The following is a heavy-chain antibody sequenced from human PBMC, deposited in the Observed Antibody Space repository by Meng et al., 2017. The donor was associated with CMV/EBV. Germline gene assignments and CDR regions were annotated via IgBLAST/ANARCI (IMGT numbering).Heavy chain of an antibody. Sequence: GSLRLSCTVSGGSISSYYWSWIRQPAGKGLEWIGYIYYSGSTNYNPSLKSRVTISVDTSKNQFSLKLSSVTAADTAVYYCARALLAGTTFLVFDPWGQGTLVTVSS. V-gene: IGHV4-59*01. J-gene: IGHJ5*02. CDR2: IYYSGST. CDR3: ARALLAGTTFLVFDP. CDR1: GGSISSYY. D-gene: IGHD1-7*01.